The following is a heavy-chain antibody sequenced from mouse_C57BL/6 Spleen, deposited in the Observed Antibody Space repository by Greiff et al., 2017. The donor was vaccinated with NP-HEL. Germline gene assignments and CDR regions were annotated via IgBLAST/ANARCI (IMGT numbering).Heavy chain of an antibody. CDR1: GYTFTSYW. CDR2: IDPSDSYT. Sequence: VQLQESGAELVKPGASVKLSCKASGYTFTSYWMQWVKQRPGQGLEWIGEIDPSDSYTNYNQKFKGKATLTVDTSSSTAYMQLSSLTSEDSAVYYCVPYSNDAMDYWGQGTSVTVSS. J-gene: IGHJ4*01. V-gene: IGHV1-50*01. CDR3: VPYSNDAMDY. D-gene: IGHD2-5*01.